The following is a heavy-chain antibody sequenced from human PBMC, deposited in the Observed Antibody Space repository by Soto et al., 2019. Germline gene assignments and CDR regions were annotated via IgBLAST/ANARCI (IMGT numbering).Heavy chain of an antibody. CDR1: GFTFSSYA. J-gene: IGHJ5*02. D-gene: IGHD6-19*01. CDR2: ISGSGGST. V-gene: IGHV3-23*01. Sequence: EVQLLESGGGLVQPGGSLRLSCAASGFTFSSYAMSWVRQAPGKGLEWVSAISGSGGSTYYADSVKGRFTISRDNSKNTLYLQMNRLRAEDTAVYYCAKDILGKQWLVDFSWFDPWGQGTLVTVSS. CDR3: AKDILGKQWLVDFSWFDP.